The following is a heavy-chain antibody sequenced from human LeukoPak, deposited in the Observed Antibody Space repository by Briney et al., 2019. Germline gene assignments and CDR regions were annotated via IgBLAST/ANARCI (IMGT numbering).Heavy chain of an antibody. V-gene: IGHV1-2*06. CDR2: INPNSGGT. J-gene: IGHJ4*02. CDR1: GYTFTGYY. CDR3: AIIAVAGSLDY. Sequence: GASVKVSCKASGYTFTGYYMHWVRQAPGQGLEWMGRINPNSGGTNYAQKFQGRVTMTRDTSISTAYMELSRLRSDDTAVYYCAIIAVAGSLDYWGQGTLVSVSS. D-gene: IGHD6-19*01.